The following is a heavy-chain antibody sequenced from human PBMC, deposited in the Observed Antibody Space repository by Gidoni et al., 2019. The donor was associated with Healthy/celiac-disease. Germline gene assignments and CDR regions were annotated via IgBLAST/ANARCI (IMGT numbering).Heavy chain of an antibody. CDR2: INHSGNT. V-gene: IGHV4-34*01. J-gene: IGHJ4*02. D-gene: IGHD5-18*01. CDR3: ARVDPAMAVGY. CDR1: GGSFRGYY. Sequence: QVQLQLWGAGLLKPSETLSLTCAVYGGSFRGYYWSWIRQPPGKGLEWSGEINHSGNTNYNPSRKGRVTISIDTSQNPFSLKLSSVTAADTAVYDCARVDPAMAVGYWGQGTLVTVSS.